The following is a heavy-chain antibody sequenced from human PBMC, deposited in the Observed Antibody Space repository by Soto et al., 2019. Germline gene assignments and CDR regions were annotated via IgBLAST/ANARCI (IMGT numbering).Heavy chain of an antibody. CDR1: GGSISSGDYY. CDR3: ARIGDGVTSVSWYFDL. CDR2: IFYSGST. J-gene: IGHJ2*01. Sequence: QVQLQESGPGLVKPSQTLSLTCTVSGGSISSGDYYWGWIRQPPGKGLEWIGYIFYSGSTYYNPSLKSRVTLSLHASKKQFSLKLSSVTAADTAVYYCARIGDGVTSVSWYFDLWGRGTLVTVSS. V-gene: IGHV4-30-4*01. D-gene: IGHD4-17*01.